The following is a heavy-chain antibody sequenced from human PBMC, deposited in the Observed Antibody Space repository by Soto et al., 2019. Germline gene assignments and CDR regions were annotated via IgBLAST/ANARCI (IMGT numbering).Heavy chain of an antibody. V-gene: IGHV3-23*01. CDR1: GFTFSTYA. Sequence: EVQLLESGGGLVQPGGSLRLSCAASGFTFSTYAMSWVRQAPGKGLEWVSGISATTGRTYYADSVKGRLTISRDNSNTTLFPKMNSLRVEDTDVYYFANRRLMFSGSSGYSPADSWGQGTLVTVSS. CDR3: ANRRLMFSGSSGYSPADS. J-gene: IGHJ4*02. CDR2: ISATTGRT. D-gene: IGHD3-22*01.